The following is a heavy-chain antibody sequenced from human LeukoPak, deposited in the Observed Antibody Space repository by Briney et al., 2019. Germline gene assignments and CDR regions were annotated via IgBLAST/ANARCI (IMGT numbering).Heavy chain of an antibody. D-gene: IGHD6-19*01. CDR2: INPTSGGT. Sequence: ASVKVSCKAFGYTFTGYYMHWVRQAPGQGLEWMGGINPTSGGTKYPQKFQGMVTMTRDTSISTAYTELIRLRSDDTAIYYCARIAVAGDYYYGMDVWGQGTTVTVSS. CDR3: ARIAVAGDYYYGMDV. V-gene: IGHV1-2*02. J-gene: IGHJ6*02. CDR1: GYTFTGYY.